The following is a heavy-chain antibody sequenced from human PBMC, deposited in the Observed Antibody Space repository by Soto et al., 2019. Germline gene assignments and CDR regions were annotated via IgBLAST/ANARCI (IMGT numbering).Heavy chain of an antibody. V-gene: IGHV3-74*01. J-gene: IGHJ3*01. D-gene: IGHD2-8*02. Sequence: EVQLVESGGSLVQPGESLTLSCAASGFMFSTYWMAWVRQAPGKGLVWVSRLNTDESTTNYADSVRGRFTISRDNAKNTCYLQMNSLRVEDTALYYCARPRRSWSPFDAFDVWGQGTMVTVSP. CDR3: ARPRRSWSPFDAFDV. CDR2: LNTDESTT. CDR1: GFMFSTYW.